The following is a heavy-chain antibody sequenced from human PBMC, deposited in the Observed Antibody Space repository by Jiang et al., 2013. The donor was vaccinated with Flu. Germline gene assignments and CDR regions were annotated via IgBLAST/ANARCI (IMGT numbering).Heavy chain of an antibody. CDR1: GDSVSSNSAA. V-gene: IGHV6-1*01. D-gene: IGHD3-3*01. CDR2: TYYRSKWYN. Sequence: TSQTLSLTCAISGDSVSSNSAAWNWIRQSPSRGLEWLGRTYYRSKWYNDYAVSVKSRITINPDTSKNQFSLQLNSVTPEDTAVYYCARATITIFGVVTYWFDPWGQGTLVTVSS. CDR3: ARATITIFGVVTYWFDP. J-gene: IGHJ5*02.